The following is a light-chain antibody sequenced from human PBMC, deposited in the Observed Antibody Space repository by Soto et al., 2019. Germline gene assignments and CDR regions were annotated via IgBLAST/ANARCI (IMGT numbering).Light chain of an antibody. V-gene: IGKV1-27*01. Sequence: DIQMTQSPSSLSASVGDRVTITCRASQGIIDYLAWYQQKPGKAPKLLIYAASTLQSGVPSRFSGSGAGTDFTLPISSLQPEDVATYYCQKYNSAPRTFGQGTKVEIK. J-gene: IGKJ1*01. CDR2: AAS. CDR1: QGIIDY. CDR3: QKYNSAPRT.